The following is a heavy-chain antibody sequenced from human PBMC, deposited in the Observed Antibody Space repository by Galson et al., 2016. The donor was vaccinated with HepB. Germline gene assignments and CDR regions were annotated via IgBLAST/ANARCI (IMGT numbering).Heavy chain of an antibody. J-gene: IGHJ4*02. CDR3: ARVYSGTDY. CDR1: GGSVSSRTYY. D-gene: IGHD1-26*01. Sequence: SETLSLTCTVSGGSVSSRTYYWGWIRQPPGKGLEWIGKIYYDGSTGYNPSLKSRVTISVDTSKNQFSLKMTSVTAPDTAMYYCARVYSGTDYWGRGTLVTVSS. V-gene: IGHV4-39*01. CDR2: IYYDGST.